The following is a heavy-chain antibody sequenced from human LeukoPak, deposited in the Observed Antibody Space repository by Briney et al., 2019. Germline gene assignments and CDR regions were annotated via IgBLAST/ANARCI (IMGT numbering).Heavy chain of an antibody. CDR3: ARGGIYYDSSGYISTTLDY. CDR2: ISYDGSNK. D-gene: IGHD3-22*01. CDR1: GFTFSSYA. J-gene: IGHJ4*02. V-gene: IGHV3-30-3*01. Sequence: GGSLRLSCAASGFTFSSYAMHWVRHAPGKGLEWVAVISYDGSNKYYADSVKGRFTISRDNSKNTLYLQMNSLRAEDTAVYYCARGGIYYDSSGYISTTLDYWGQGTLVTVSS.